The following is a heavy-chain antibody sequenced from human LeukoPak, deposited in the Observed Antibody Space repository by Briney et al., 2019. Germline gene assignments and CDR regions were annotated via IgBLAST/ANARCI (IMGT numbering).Heavy chain of an antibody. CDR1: GYIFNGYY. CDR2: INPYSGGT. Sequence: ASVKVSCKASGYIFNGYYMHWVRQAPGQGLEWMGWINPYSGGTNYAQKFQGRVTMTRDTSISTAYMGLSRLRSDDTAVYYCARVEEKSVPTYWSFDVWGRGTLVTVSS. CDR3: ARVEEKSVPTYWSFDV. J-gene: IGHJ2*01. V-gene: IGHV1-2*02. D-gene: IGHD2-2*01.